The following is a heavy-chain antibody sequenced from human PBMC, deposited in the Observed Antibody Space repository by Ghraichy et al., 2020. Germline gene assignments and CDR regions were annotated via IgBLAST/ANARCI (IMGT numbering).Heavy chain of an antibody. V-gene: IGHV4-61*01. Sequence: SETLSLTCTVSGGSVSSGSYYWSWIRQPPGKGLEWIGYIYYSGSTNYNPSLKSRVTISVDTSKNQFSLKLSSVTAADTAVYYCARFLRYSIFGVVNGNNWFDPWGQATLVTVSS. J-gene: IGHJ5*02. CDR3: ARFLRYSIFGVVNGNNWFDP. CDR1: GGSVSSGSYY. CDR2: IYYSGST. D-gene: IGHD3-3*01.